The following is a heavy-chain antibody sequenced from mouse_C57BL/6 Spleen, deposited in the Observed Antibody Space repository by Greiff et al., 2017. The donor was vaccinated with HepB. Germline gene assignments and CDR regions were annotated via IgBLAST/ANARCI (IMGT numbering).Heavy chain of an antibody. J-gene: IGHJ2*01. Sequence: QVQLQQSGPELVKPGASVKISCKASGYAFSSSWMNWVKQRPGKGLEWIGRIYPGDGDTNYNGKFKGKATLTADKSSSTAYMQLSSLTSEDSAVYFCAREDLIYDGSDYWGQGTTLTVSS. CDR1: GYAFSSSW. CDR2: IYPGDGDT. D-gene: IGHD2-3*01. CDR3: AREDLIYDGSDY. V-gene: IGHV1-82*01.